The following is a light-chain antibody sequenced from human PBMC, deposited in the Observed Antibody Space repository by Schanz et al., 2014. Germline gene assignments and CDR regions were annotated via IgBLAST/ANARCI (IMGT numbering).Light chain of an antibody. V-gene: IGKV3-20*01. CDR1: QSVARSY. Sequence: EIVLTQSPGTLSLSPGERATLSCRASQSVARSYLAWYQQKPGQAPRLLIYGASTRATGIPAKFSGSGSETEFTLTISRLQSEDLATYYCQQYDSHLTFGGGTKVEI. CDR2: GAS. J-gene: IGKJ4*01. CDR3: QQYDSHLT.